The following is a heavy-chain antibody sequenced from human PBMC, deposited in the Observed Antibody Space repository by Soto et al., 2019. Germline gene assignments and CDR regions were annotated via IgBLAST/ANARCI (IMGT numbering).Heavy chain of an antibody. V-gene: IGHV2-26*01. CDR2: IFSNDEK. D-gene: IGHD1-7*01. CDR3: ARISNWNSVYYFDY. J-gene: IGHJ4*02. CDR1: GFSLSNARMG. Sequence: SGPTLVNPTETLTPTCTVSGFSLSNARMGVSWIRQPPGKALEWLAHIFSNDEKSYSTSLKSRLTISKDTSKSQVVLTMTNMDPVDTATYYCARISNWNSVYYFDYWGQGTLVTVSS.